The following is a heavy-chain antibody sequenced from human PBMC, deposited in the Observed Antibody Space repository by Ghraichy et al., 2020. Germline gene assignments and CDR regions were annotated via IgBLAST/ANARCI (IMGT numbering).Heavy chain of an antibody. CDR3: ARHVSAGWLQFNYFDY. Sequence: SETLSLTCTVSGGSISSYYWSWIRQPPGKGLEWIGYIYYSGSTNYNPSLKSRVTISVDTSKNQFSLKLSSVTAADTAVYYCARHVSAGWLQFNYFDYWGQGTLVTVSS. CDR2: IYYSGST. J-gene: IGHJ4*02. D-gene: IGHD5-24*01. CDR1: GGSISSYY. V-gene: IGHV4-59*08.